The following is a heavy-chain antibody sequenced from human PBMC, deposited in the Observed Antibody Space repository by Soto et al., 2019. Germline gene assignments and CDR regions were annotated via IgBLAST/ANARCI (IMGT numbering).Heavy chain of an antibody. Sequence: QVQLVESGGGVVQPGRSLRLSCAASGFTFSSYAMHWVRQAPGKGLEWVAVISYDGSNKYYADSVKGRFTISRDNSKNTLYLQMNSLRAEDTAVYYCARDRSAIIVVVTVDYWVQGTLVTVSS. CDR2: ISYDGSNK. D-gene: IGHD3-22*01. CDR1: GFTFSSYA. J-gene: IGHJ4*02. CDR3: ARDRSAIIVVVTVDY. V-gene: IGHV3-30-3*01.